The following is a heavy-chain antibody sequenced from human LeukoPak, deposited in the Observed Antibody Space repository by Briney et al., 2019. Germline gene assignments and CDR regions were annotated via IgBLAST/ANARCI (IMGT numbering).Heavy chain of an antibody. V-gene: IGHV3-21*01. CDR1: GFTFSSYS. Sequence: GGSLRLSCAASGFTFSSYSMNWVRQAPGKGLEWVSSISSSSSYIYYADSVKGRFTISRDNAKNSLYLQMNSLRAEDTAVYYCARDGDYDFWSGYRHLVYYYYYGMDVWGQGTTVTVSS. D-gene: IGHD3-3*01. CDR3: ARDGDYDFWSGYRHLVYYYYYGMDV. CDR2: ISSSSSYI. J-gene: IGHJ6*02.